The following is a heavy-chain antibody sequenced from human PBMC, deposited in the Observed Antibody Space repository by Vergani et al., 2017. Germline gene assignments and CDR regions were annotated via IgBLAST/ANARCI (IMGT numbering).Heavy chain of an antibody. CDR2: IKSDGSIT. CDR1: GFSFSGYW. J-gene: IGHJ4*02. CDR3: ARGLGDCTHIRCSPPSY. Sequence: EVQLVESGGGLIHPGGSLRLSCEGSGFSFSGYWMHWVRQSPEKGLVWVSRIKSDGSITNYADSVKGRFTITRDNAKKSVYLQMNSLRAEDTAMYFCARGLGDCTHIRCSPPSYWGQGTQVTVSS. V-gene: IGHV3-74*01. D-gene: IGHD2-8*01.